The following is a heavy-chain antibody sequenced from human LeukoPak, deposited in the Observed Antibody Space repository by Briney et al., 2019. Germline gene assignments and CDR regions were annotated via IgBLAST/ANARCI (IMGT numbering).Heavy chain of an antibody. D-gene: IGHD3-10*01. Sequence: HSGGSLRLSCIASGLTVSSNYMSWVRQAPGKGLEWVSVIYSGGNTYYADSVKGRFTVSRDNSKNTVFLQMNTLRAEDTAVYYCARDYYQYYFDYWGQGTLVTVSS. CDR2: IYSGGNT. CDR3: ARDYYQYYFDY. J-gene: IGHJ4*02. V-gene: IGHV3-66*01. CDR1: GLTVSSNY.